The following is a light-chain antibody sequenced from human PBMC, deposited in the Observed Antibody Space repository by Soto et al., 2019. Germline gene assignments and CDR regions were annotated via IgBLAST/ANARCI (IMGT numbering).Light chain of an antibody. J-gene: IGLJ1*01. CDR1: SSDVGSGNV. CDR3: CSNAGSDTYV. V-gene: IGLV2-23*01. Sequence: QSALTQPASVSGSPGQSITISCTGTSSDVGSGNVVSWYQHYPGKAPQLMIYEGFKRPSGVSSRFSGSKSGNTASLTISGLQAEDEADYYCCSNAGSDTYVFGIGTKLTVL. CDR2: EGF.